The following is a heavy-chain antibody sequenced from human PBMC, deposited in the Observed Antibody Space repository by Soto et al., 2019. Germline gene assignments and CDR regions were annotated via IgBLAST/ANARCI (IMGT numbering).Heavy chain of an antibody. V-gene: IGHV3-21*04. CDR1: GFPFSAYN. J-gene: IGHJ4*02. D-gene: IGHD7-27*01. Sequence: PGGSLRLSCVASGFPFSAYNMNWVRQAPGKGLEWISSITSKSGQTYYAESVKGRFTISRDNAKNSVFLQINSLRAEDTAVYYCARDNWGNDFWGQGTLVTVS. CDR2: ITSKSGQT. CDR3: ARDNWGNDF.